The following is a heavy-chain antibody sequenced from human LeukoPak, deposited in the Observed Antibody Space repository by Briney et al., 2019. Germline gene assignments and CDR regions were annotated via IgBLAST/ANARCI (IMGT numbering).Heavy chain of an antibody. CDR3: ARHDLPTPNNWFDP. Sequence: ASVKVSCKASGYTFTSYAMHWVRQAPGQRLEWMGWINAGNGNTKYSQKFQGRVTITRDTSASTAYMELSSLRSEDTAVYYCARHDLPTPNNWFDPWGQGTLVTVSS. D-gene: IGHD3-16*01. V-gene: IGHV1-3*01. J-gene: IGHJ5*02. CDR1: GYTFTSYA. CDR2: INAGNGNT.